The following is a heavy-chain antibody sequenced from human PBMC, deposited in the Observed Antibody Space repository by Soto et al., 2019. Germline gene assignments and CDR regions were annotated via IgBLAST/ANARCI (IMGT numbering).Heavy chain of an antibody. CDR2: IRNKANSYTT. D-gene: IGHD1-26*01. Sequence: PGGSQRLSCAASGFPFSDHYMDWVRQAPGKGLEWVGRIRNKANSYTTDYAASVKGRFTISRDDAKDLLYLKMNSLKTEDTAIYYCARDSGKGAYFDYWGHGTLATVSS. V-gene: IGHV3-72*01. J-gene: IGHJ4*01. CDR3: ARDSGKGAYFDY. CDR1: GFPFSDHY.